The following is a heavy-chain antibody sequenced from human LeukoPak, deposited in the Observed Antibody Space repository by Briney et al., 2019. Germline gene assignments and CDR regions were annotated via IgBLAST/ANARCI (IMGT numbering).Heavy chain of an antibody. Sequence: PGRSLRLSCAASGFTFSSYGMHWVRQAPGKGLEWVAVIWYVGSNKYYADSVKGRFTISRDNSKNTLYLQMNSLRAEDTAVYYCAKDQMKYPYYYMDVWGKGTTVTVSS. V-gene: IGHV3-33*06. CDR1: GFTFSSYG. J-gene: IGHJ6*03. CDR3: AKDQMKYPYYYMDV. CDR2: IWYVGSNK. D-gene: IGHD2-2*02.